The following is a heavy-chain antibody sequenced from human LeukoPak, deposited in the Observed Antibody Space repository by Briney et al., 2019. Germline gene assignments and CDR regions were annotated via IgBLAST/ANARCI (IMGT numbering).Heavy chain of an antibody. Sequence: PGRSLRLSCAASGFSLSDYYLSWIRQAPGKWLHCVSYISSSSSYTNYADSVKGRFTISRDNPKNSLYLQMNSLRAEDTAVYYCARLVGGYSSGWSYFDYWGHGTLVTVSS. V-gene: IGHV3-11*03. CDR3: ARLVGGYSSGWSYFDY. D-gene: IGHD6-19*01. CDR1: GFSLSDYY. J-gene: IGHJ4*01. CDR2: ISSSSSYT.